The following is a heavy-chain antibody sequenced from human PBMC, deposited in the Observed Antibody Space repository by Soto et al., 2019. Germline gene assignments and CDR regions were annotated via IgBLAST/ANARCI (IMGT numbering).Heavy chain of an antibody. CDR1: GGSISSGGYH. J-gene: IGHJ3*02. D-gene: IGHD3-22*01. CDR3: ARVGYYDSSGDAFDI. Sequence: QVQLQESGPGLLKPSQNLSLTCTVSGGSISSGGYHWSWLRQHPGKGPVWIGYLYYSGSTYYNTSLKSRVTISVYTSKNQCSLKLSSVTAADTAVYYCARVGYYDSSGDAFDIWGQGTMVTVSS. CDR2: LYYSGST. V-gene: IGHV4-31*03.